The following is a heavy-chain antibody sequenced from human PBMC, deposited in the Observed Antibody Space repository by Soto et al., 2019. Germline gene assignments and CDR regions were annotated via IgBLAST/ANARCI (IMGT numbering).Heavy chain of an antibody. CDR3: AKDWSGGSRLPDV. V-gene: IGHV3-30*18. J-gene: IGHJ6*02. CDR2: ISYDGSNK. Sequence: PGGSLRLSCAASGFTFSNYGMHWVRQAPGKGLEWVAVISYDGSNKYYADSVKGRFTISRDNSKNTLYLQMNSLRAEDTALYYCAKDWSGGSRLPDVWCQGTTVTVSS. CDR1: GFTFSNYG. D-gene: IGHD3-10*01.